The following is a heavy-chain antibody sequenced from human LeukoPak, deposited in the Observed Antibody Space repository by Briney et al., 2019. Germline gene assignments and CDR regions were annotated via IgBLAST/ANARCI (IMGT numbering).Heavy chain of an antibody. V-gene: IGHV3-23*01. CDR3: AKAHSLPIFGVVIESYYYYMDV. Sequence: GGSLRLSCAASGFTFSSYAMSWVRQAPGKGLEWVSAISGSGGSTYYADSVKGRFTISRDNSKNTPYVHTNSLRADDTAVSYCAKAHSLPIFGVVIESYYYYMDVWGKGTTVTVSS. J-gene: IGHJ6*03. CDR1: GFTFSSYA. D-gene: IGHD3-3*01. CDR2: ISGSGGST.